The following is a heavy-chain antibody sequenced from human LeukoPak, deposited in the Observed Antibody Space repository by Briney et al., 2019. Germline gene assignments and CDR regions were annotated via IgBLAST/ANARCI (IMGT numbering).Heavy chain of an antibody. CDR2: INAGNGNT. CDR1: GYTFTSYA. V-gene: IGHV1-3*01. D-gene: IGHD6-13*01. J-gene: IGHJ4*02. CDR3: ARDNEIAAAGTSHYFDY. Sequence: ASVKVSCKASGYTFTSYAMHWVRQAPGQRLEWMGWINAGNGNTKYSQKFQGRVTMTTDTSTSTACMELRSLRSDDSAVYYCARDNEIAAAGTSHYFDYWGQGTLVTVSS.